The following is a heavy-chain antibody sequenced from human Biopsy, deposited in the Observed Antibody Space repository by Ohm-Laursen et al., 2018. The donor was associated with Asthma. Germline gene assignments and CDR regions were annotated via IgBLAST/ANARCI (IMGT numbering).Heavy chain of an antibody. CDR3: ARAVSSSSYWYFDL. CDR1: SRDH. CDR2: IYYSGRT. Sequence: SRDHMFWVRQAPGKGLEWIGSIYYSGRTHYNPSLESRVTISADTSKNHFSLKVTSVTAADTAVYYCARAVSSSSYWYFDLWGRGDLVTVSS. J-gene: IGHJ2*01. V-gene: IGHV4-39*02. D-gene: IGHD6-6*01.